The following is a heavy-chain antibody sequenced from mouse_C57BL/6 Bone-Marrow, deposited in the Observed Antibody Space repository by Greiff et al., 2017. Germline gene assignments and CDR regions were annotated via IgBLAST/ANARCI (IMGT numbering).Heavy chain of an antibody. CDR2: IDPETGGT. CDR1: GYTFTDYE. J-gene: IGHJ2*01. D-gene: IGHD1-1*01. V-gene: IGHV1-15*01. Sequence: VQLQQSGAELARPGASVKLSCKASGYTFTDYEMHWVKQTPVHGLEWIGAIDPETGGTAYNQKFKGKAILTADKSSSTAYMELRSLTSEDSAVYYCTRFDYYGSCDYWGQGTTLTVSS. CDR3: TRFDYYGSCDY.